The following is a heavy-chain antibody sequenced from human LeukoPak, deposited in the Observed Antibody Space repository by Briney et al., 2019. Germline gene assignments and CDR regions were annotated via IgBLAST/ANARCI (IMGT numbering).Heavy chain of an antibody. CDR3: ARDLIGFGELLYGPDAFDI. J-gene: IGHJ3*02. CDR2: ISSSGSTI. D-gene: IGHD3-10*01. CDR1: GFTFSSYE. V-gene: IGHV3-48*03. Sequence: PGGSLRLSCAASGFTFSSYEMNWVRQAPGKGLEWVSYISSSGSTIYYADSVKGRFTISRDNAKNSLYLQMNGLRAEDTAVYYCARDLIGFGELLYGPDAFDIWGQGTMVTVSS.